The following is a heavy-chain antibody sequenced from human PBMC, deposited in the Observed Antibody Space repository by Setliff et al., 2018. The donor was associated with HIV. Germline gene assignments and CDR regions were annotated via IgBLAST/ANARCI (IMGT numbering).Heavy chain of an antibody. D-gene: IGHD3-16*01. Sequence: PSETLSLTCAVSGYSISSSHWWGWIRQPPGKGLEWIGYIYYSGSTNYNPPLKSRATMSVDTSNNRFSLKLSSVTALDTAVYYCAKTVVGDSYALPNDGFDIWGQGTMVTVSS. CDR2: IYYSGST. CDR1: GYSISSSHW. V-gene: IGHV4-28*06. CDR3: AKTVVGDSYALPNDGFDI. J-gene: IGHJ3*02.